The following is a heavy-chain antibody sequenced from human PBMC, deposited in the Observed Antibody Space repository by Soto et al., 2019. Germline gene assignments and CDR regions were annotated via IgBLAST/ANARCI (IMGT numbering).Heavy chain of an antibody. D-gene: IGHD3-22*01. CDR2: IYYSGST. J-gene: IGHJ4*02. CDR1: GGSISSYY. V-gene: IGHV4-59*01. CDR3: ARVGDSSGYIDY. Sequence: PSETLSLTCTVSGGSISSYYWSWIRQPPGKGLEWIGYIYYSGSTNYNPSLKSRVTISVDTSKSQFSLKLSSVTAADTAVYYCARVGDSSGYIDYWGQGTLVTVSS.